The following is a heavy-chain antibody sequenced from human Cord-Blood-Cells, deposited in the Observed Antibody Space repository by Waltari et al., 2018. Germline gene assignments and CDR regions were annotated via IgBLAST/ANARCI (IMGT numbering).Heavy chain of an antibody. CDR1: GYTLTELS. Sequence: QVQLVQSGAEVKKPGASVKGSCKVSGYTLTELSMHWVRQAPGEGLEWMGGLDPDDSETNYAQKFQGRVTMTEDTSTDAAYMELSGLRSEATAVYYCATTSLRGYGLSWYFDLWGRGTLVTVSS. CDR3: ATTSLRGYGLSWYFDL. J-gene: IGHJ2*01. D-gene: IGHD5-18*01. CDR2: LDPDDSET. V-gene: IGHV1-24*01.